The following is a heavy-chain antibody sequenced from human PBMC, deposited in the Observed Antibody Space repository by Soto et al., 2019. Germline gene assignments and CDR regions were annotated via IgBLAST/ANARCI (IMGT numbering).Heavy chain of an antibody. V-gene: IGHV4-59*03. Sequence: QLQESGPGLVKPSESLSLTCTVSGAAMSSYDWSWLRQSPGKGLEWIGYIYNSGTTDYNPSLKSRVTTSVERSKFQLSLKLTSVTAADTAVQYCATDSTGYYSDAFDVWGQGARVIVSS. D-gene: IGHD3-22*01. CDR1: GAAMSSYD. CDR3: ATDSTGYYSDAFDV. CDR2: IYNSGTT. J-gene: IGHJ3*01.